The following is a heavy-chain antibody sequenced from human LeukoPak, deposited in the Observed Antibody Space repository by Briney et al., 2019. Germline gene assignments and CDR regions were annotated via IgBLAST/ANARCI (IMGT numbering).Heavy chain of an antibody. CDR3: ARAVCPRHDYGDYRKYYYYMDV. Sequence: SETLSLTCSVSDYSINSGYYWGWTRQPPGKGLEWIGSIYQSGHTYYNPSLESRVTISVDTSKNQFSLKLSSVTAADTAVYYCARAVCPRHDYGDYRKYYYYMDVWGKGTTVTVSS. D-gene: IGHD4-17*01. CDR1: DYSINSGYY. V-gene: IGHV4-38-2*02. CDR2: IYQSGHT. J-gene: IGHJ6*03.